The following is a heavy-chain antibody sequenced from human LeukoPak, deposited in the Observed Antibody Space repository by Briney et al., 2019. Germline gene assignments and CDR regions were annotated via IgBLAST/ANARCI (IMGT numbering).Heavy chain of an antibody. CDR3: ARVPGYGDYVGY. V-gene: IGHV4-34*01. CDR2: INHSGST. CDR1: GGSFSGYY. J-gene: IGHJ4*02. D-gene: IGHD4-17*01. Sequence: SETLSLTCAVYGGSFSGYYWSWIRQPPGKGLEWIGEINHSGSTNYNPSLKSRVTISVDTSKNQFSLKLSSVTAAGTAVYYCARVPGYGDYVGYWGQGTLVTVSS.